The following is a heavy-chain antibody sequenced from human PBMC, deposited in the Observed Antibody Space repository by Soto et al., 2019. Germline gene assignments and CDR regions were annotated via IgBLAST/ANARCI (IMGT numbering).Heavy chain of an antibody. CDR2: ISWNSGSI. CDR3: AKDIAARPVYGMDV. V-gene: IGHV3-9*01. J-gene: IGHJ6*02. CDR1: GFTFDDYA. Sequence: AGGSLRLSCAASGFTFDDYAMHWVRQAPGKGLEWVSGISWNSGSIGYADSVKGRFTISRDNAKNSLYLQMNSLRAEDTALYYCAKDIAARPVYGMDVWGQGTTVTVSS. D-gene: IGHD6-6*01.